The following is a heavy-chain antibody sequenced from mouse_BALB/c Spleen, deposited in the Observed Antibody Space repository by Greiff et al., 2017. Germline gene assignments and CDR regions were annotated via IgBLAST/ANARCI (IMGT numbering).Heavy chain of an antibody. D-gene: IGHD1-1*01. V-gene: IGHV1-80*01. CDR3: ARPATVAMDY. CDR2: IYPGDGDT. CDR1: GYAFSSYW. Sequence: QVQLQQSGAELVRPGSSVKISCKASGYAFSSYWMNWVKQRPGQGLEWIGQIYPGDGDTNYNGKFKGKATLTADKSSSTAYMQLSSLTSEDSAVYFCARPATVAMDYWGQGTSVTVSS. J-gene: IGHJ4*01.